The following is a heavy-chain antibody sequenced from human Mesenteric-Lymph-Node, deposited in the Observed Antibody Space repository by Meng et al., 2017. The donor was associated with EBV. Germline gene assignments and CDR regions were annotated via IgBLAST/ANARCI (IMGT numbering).Heavy chain of an antibody. CDR2: ISPGGGST. V-gene: IGHV1-46*01. J-gene: IGHJ5*02. Sequence: QVQLVQSGAEVKKPGASVRVSCKASGYSFTTYYMHWVRQAPGQGLEWVGVISPGGGSTTYSQKFQGRVTMTRDTSTSTVYLELSSLRSEDTAVYYCARGTVTRNWFDPWGQGTLGTVSS. CDR3: ARGTVTRNWFDP. D-gene: IGHD4-11*01. CDR1: GYSFTTYY.